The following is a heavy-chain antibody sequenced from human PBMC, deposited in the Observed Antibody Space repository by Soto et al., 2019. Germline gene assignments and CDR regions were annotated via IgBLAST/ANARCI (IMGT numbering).Heavy chain of an antibody. CDR3: AKSGANYDVLDD. J-gene: IGHJ4*02. CDR2: SSNSGTVT. CDR1: GFSIREHY. V-gene: IGHV3-11*05. D-gene: IGHD3-10*02. Sequence: QVQLVESVAGLVKPGGSLRLTCAAPGFSIREHYMSWIRQAPGKGLEWGSYSSNSGTVTKYADSVKGRFSIYRDNAKNSLYLEINILMGEDTSIYYCAKSGANYDVLDDWGRGNPCTVAS.